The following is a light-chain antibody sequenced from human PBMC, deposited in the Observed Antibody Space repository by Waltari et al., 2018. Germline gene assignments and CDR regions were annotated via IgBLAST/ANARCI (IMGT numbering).Light chain of an antibody. CDR3: MIWHSSAYV. J-gene: IGLJ1*01. CDR1: SGINVGTYK. V-gene: IGLV5-45*03. CDR2: YKSDSDK. Sequence: QAVLTQPSSLSASPGASASLTCTLRSGINVGTYKIYWYQQKPGSPPQYLLRYKSDSDKQKVSGGPARFPGSKDASANAGILLISGLQSEDEADYYCMIWHSSAYVFGTGTKVTVL.